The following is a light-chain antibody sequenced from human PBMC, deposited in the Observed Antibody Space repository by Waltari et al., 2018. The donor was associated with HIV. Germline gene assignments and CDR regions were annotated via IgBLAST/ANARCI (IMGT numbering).Light chain of an antibody. J-gene: IGKJ1*01. CDR1: QSVGGN. CDR3: QQYNELPQT. V-gene: IGKV3-15*01. CDR2: GAT. Sequence: EIVMTQSPDTLSVSPGDRATLSCRASQSVGGNLAWYQVRPGQTPSLLIYGATSRTTGFPARFSGRGSGTEFTLTNSGLQSEDFAIYYCQQYNELPQTFGQGTRV.